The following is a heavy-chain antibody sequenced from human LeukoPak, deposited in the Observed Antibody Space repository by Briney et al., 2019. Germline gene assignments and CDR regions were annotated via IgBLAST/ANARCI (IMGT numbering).Heavy chain of an antibody. V-gene: IGHV3-23*01. J-gene: IGHJ5*02. CDR2: ISGSGGST. D-gene: IGHD3-3*01. Sequence: PGGSLRLSCAASGFTFSSYATSWVRQAPGKGLEWVSAISGSGGSTYYADSVKGRFTISRDNSKNTLYLQMNSLRAEDTAVYYCARGTALRFLEWLSYNWFDPWGQGTLVTVSS. CDR1: GFTFSSYA. CDR3: ARGTALRFLEWLSYNWFDP.